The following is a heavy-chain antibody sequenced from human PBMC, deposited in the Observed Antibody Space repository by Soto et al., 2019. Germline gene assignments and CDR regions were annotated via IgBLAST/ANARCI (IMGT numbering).Heavy chain of an antibody. V-gene: IGHV1-2*04. CDR1: GYTFTGYY. Sequence: ASVKVSCKASGYTFTGYYMHWVRQAPGQGLEWMGWINPNSGGTNYAQKFQGWVTMTRDTSISTAYMELSRLRSDDTAVYYCATWGGKTSGSYRTDYYYGMDVWGQGTTVTVSS. J-gene: IGHJ6*02. D-gene: IGHD1-26*01. CDR2: INPNSGGT. CDR3: ATWGGKTSGSYRTDYYYGMDV.